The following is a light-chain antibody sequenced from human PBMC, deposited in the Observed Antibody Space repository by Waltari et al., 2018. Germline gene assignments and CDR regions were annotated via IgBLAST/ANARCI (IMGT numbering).Light chain of an antibody. V-gene: IGKV3-15*01. Sequence: EIVMTQSPATLSVSPGERATLSCRASQSVSGNFAGYQQRPGQAPRLLIYGASTRATGIPARFSATASGTEFTLTISSLQSADIAVYYCQQYNDWPRTFGQGTKVQI. CDR2: GAS. CDR1: QSVSGN. J-gene: IGKJ1*01. CDR3: QQYNDWPRT.